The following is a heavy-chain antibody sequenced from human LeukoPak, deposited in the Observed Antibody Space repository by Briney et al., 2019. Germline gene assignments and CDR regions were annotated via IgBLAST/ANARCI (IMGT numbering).Heavy chain of an antibody. J-gene: IGHJ4*02. CDR3: AKSSGDSYFDY. CDR2: IKSKTDGGTT. D-gene: IGHD3-10*01. V-gene: IGHV3-15*05. CDR1: GFTFSNAW. Sequence: GGSLRLSCAASGFTFSNAWMSWVRQAPGKGLEWVGRIKSKTDGGTTDYAAPVKGRFTISRDDSKNTLYLQMNSLRPEDTALYYCAKSSGDSYFDYWGQGTLVTVSS.